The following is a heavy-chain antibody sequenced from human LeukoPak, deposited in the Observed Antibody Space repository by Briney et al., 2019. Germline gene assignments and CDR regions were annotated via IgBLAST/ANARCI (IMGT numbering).Heavy chain of an antibody. CDR2: ISSSSSYI. J-gene: IGHJ4*02. CDR3: ATNPTTSTIDY. CDR1: GFTFSSYS. D-gene: IGHD4-11*01. V-gene: IGHV3-21*01. Sequence: PGGSLRLSCAASGFTFSSYSMNWVRQAPGKGLEWVSSISSSSSYIYYADSVKGRFTISRDNAKNSLYLQMNSLRAEDTAVYYCATNPTTSTIDYWGQGTLVTVSS.